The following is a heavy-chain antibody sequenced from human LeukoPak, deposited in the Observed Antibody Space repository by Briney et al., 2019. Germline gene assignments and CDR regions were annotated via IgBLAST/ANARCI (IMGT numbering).Heavy chain of an antibody. CDR3: ARGGSGNYWDFDC. D-gene: IGHD3-10*01. J-gene: IGHJ4*02. Sequence: SETLSLTCAVSGFSIRSPYYWGRIRQPPGKGLEWIGSVHHSGYTHYNPSLKSRVTTSIDTSNNQFSLKLKLNSVTAADTAVYYCARGGSGNYWDFDCWGQGTLVTVSS. V-gene: IGHV4-38-2*01. CDR1: GFSIRSPYY. CDR2: VHHSGYT.